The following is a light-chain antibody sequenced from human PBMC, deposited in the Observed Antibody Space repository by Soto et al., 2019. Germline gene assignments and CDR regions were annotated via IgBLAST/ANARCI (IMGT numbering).Light chain of an antibody. CDR1: QSVSSN. Sequence: EIVMTQSPATLSVSPGERATLSCRASQSVSSNLAWYQQRPGQAPRLLISRASTRATGIPARFSGSGSGTEFTLTISSLQSEDFALYYCQHYGDWPRTFGQGTKVEI. CDR3: QHYGDWPRT. V-gene: IGKV3-15*01. J-gene: IGKJ1*01. CDR2: RAS.